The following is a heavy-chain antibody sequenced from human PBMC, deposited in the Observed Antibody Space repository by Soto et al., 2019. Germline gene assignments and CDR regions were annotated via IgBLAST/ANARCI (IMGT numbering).Heavy chain of an antibody. CDR2: IGPSGDS. Sequence: EVQLVESGGGLVQPGGSLRLSCAASGFTFSIYDIHWVRQATGRGLEWVSAIGPSGDSYYAGYVKGRFTISRDNAKHSLYLQMNSRGAGDSAVYYCAREGAMLGAFDIWRQGTMVTVSS. J-gene: IGHJ3*02. CDR3: AREGAMLGAFDI. V-gene: IGHV3-13*01. CDR1: GFTFSIYD. D-gene: IGHD3-10*02.